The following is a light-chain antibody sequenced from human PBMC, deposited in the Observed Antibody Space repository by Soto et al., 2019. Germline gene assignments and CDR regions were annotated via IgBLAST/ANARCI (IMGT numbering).Light chain of an antibody. CDR2: EVD. CDR1: SSDVGGYNY. Sequence: QSVLAQPASVSGSPGQSTIISCTGTSSDVGGYNYVSWYQQHPGKAHKFLIYEVDNRASGVSDRFSGSKSGNTASLTISGLQAEDEADYYCSSYTSSNTLVFGTGTKLTVL. CDR3: SSYTSSNTLV. V-gene: IGLV2-14*01. J-gene: IGLJ1*01.